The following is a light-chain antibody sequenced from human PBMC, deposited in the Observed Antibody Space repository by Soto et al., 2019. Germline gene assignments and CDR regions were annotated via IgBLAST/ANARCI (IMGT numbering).Light chain of an antibody. CDR1: QSISRT. J-gene: IGKJ4*01. Sequence: EIVLTQSPATLSVSPGERATLSCRASQSISRTLAWYQQRPGQPPRLLIYDASIRATGFPARFSGSGSGTEFTLTIGSLQSEDFAVYYCQQYNNWPLTFGGGTTVEIK. V-gene: IGKV3D-15*01. CDR3: QQYNNWPLT. CDR2: DAS.